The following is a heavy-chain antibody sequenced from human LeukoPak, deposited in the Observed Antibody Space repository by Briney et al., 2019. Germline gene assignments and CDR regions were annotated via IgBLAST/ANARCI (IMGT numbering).Heavy chain of an antibody. CDR3: ARPFDYYGSGSYVSP. D-gene: IGHD3-10*01. J-gene: IGHJ5*02. CDR1: GGSISSSSYY. CDR2: IYYSGST. V-gene: IGHV4-39*01. Sequence: PSETLSLTCTVSGGSISSSSYYWGWIRQPPGKGLEWIGSIYYSGSTYYNPSLKSRVTISVDTSKNQFSLKLSSVTAADTAVYYCARPFDYYGSGSYVSPWGQGTLVTVSS.